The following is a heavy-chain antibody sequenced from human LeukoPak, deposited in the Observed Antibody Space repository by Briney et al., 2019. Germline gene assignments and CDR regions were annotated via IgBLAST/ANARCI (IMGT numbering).Heavy chain of an antibody. CDR2: ISSSSSYI. D-gene: IGHD3-22*01. V-gene: IGHV3-21*01. Sequence: GGSLRLSCAASGFTFSSYSMNWVRQAPGKGLEWVSSISSSSSYIHYADSVKGRFTISRDNAKNSLYLQMNSLRAEDTAVYYCARGGIVVVDFDYWGQGTLVTVSS. CDR3: ARGGIVVVDFDY. J-gene: IGHJ4*02. CDR1: GFTFSSYS.